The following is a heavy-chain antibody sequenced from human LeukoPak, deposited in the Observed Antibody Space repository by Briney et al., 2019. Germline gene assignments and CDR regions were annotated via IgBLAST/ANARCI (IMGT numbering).Heavy chain of an antibody. Sequence: GGSLRLSSAASGFTFSSYGMHWVRQAPGKGLEWVAFIRYDGSNKYYADSVKGRFTISRDNSKNTLYLQMNSLRAEDTAVYYCAKVGGEYCSSTSCYTEDAFDIWGQGTMVTVSS. J-gene: IGHJ3*02. CDR3: AKVGGEYCSSTSCYTEDAFDI. CDR1: GFTFSSYG. V-gene: IGHV3-30*02. D-gene: IGHD2-2*02. CDR2: IRYDGSNK.